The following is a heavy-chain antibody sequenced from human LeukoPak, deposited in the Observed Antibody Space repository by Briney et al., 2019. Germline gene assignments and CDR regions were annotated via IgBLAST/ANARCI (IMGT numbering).Heavy chain of an antibody. CDR1: GGSIDSNS. Sequence: SETLSLACTVSGGSIDSNSWTWIRQPPGKGLEWIGYIYYSGTTNYNPSLKSRVTMSVDMSKNQFSLKLSSVTAADTAVYYCARRSSSWKNWFDPWGQGTLVTVSS. V-gene: IGHV4-59*01. CDR3: ARRSSSWKNWFDP. J-gene: IGHJ5*02. D-gene: IGHD6-13*01. CDR2: IYYSGTT.